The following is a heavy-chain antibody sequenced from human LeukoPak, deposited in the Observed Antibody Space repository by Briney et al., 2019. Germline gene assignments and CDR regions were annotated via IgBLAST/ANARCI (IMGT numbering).Heavy chain of an antibody. CDR1: GSSIGTYY. D-gene: IGHD2-2*01. CDR2: IDYSEST. J-gene: IGHJ3*02. CDR3: ARARRSYARPDAFDI. V-gene: IGHV4-59*01. Sequence: SETLSLTCAVSGSSIGTYYWSWIRQPPGKGLEWIGYIDYSESTNYNPSLKSRVTMLLDTSKNQFSLKLSSVTAAVTAVYYCARARRSYARPDAFDIWGQGTLVTVSS.